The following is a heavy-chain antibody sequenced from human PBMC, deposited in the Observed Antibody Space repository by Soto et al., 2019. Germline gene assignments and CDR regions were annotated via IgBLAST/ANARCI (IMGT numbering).Heavy chain of an antibody. CDR2: IATYNSNR. D-gene: IGHD3-10*01. CDR3: ARVVRGVVNWFDP. J-gene: IGHJ5*02. V-gene: IGHV1-18*01. CDR1: GDTFTSFG. Sequence: ASVKVSCKTSGDTFTSFGLSWVRQAPGQGLEWMGWIATYNSNRNLAQKFQGRLTLTTDTSTSTAYMELKSLGYDGTAVYYCARVVRGVVNWFDPWGQGTLVTVSS.